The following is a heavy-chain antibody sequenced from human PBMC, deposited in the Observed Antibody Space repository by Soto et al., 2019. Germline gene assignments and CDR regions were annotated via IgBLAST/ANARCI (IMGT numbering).Heavy chain of an antibody. J-gene: IGHJ6*02. CDR1: GYIFVNYG. V-gene: IGHV1-18*01. CDR3: AMVDLYVTPTPQDV. Sequence: QVQLEQSGDEVKKPGASVKVSCKASGYIFVNYGIAWVRQAPGQGLEWLGWISPYTGNTYYATKVQRRLTLPTXTXPSTAFMDLGSLTSADTAVYYCAMVDLYVTPTPQDVWGQGTTVTVSS. CDR2: ISPYTGNT. D-gene: IGHD3-16*01.